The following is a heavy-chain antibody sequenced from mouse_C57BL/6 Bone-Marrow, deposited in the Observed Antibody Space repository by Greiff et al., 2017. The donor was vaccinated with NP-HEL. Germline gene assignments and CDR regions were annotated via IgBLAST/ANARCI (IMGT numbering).Heavy chain of an antibody. CDR1: GFSLTSYG. CDR2: IWSGGST. V-gene: IGHV2-2*01. J-gene: IGHJ3*01. CDR3: ASGYYYGSSYPCAY. D-gene: IGHD1-1*01. Sequence: VQLQESGPGLVQPSQSLSITCTVSGFSLTSYGVHWVRQSPGKGLEWLGVIWSGGSTDYNAAFISRLSISKDNSKSQVFFKMNSLQADDTAIYYCASGYYYGSSYPCAYWGQGTLVTVSA.